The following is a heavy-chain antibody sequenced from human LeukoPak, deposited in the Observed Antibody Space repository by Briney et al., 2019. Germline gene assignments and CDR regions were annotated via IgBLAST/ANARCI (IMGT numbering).Heavy chain of an antibody. D-gene: IGHD3-10*01. J-gene: IGHJ5*02. CDR3: ARFTTMVRGVVPNAYNWFDP. CDR2: IYYTGST. Sequence: SETLSLTCTVSGGAISSYYWSWIRQPPGKGLEWIAYIYYTGSTNYNPSLKSRVTISVDISKNQFSLKLSSVTAADTAVYYCARFTTMVRGVVPNAYNWFDPWGQGTLVTVSS. CDR1: GGAISSYY. V-gene: IGHV4-59*08.